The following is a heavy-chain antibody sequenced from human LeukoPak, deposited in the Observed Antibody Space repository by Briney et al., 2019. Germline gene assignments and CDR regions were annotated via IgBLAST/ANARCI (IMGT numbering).Heavy chain of an antibody. V-gene: IGHV3-23*01. CDR3: AKKGTVVRGANPWFDP. CDR2: VGGRGDYT. Sequence: GGSLRLSCAASGFTFSTYAMTWVRQTPGKGLEWVSAVGGRGDYTHFADSVKGRFTLSRDNSKNTLYLQMNTLRAEDTAVYYCAKKGTVVRGANPWFDPWGQGTLVTVSS. J-gene: IGHJ5*02. D-gene: IGHD2-2*01. CDR1: GFTFSTYA.